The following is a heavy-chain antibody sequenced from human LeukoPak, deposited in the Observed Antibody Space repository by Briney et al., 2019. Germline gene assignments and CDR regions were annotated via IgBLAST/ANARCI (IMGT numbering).Heavy chain of an antibody. J-gene: IGHJ5*02. V-gene: IGHV1-8*01. D-gene: IGHD6-13*01. CDR3: ARGVSSSWYGVVRNWFDP. Sequence: ASVKVSCKASGYTLTSYDINWVRQATGQGLEWMGWMNPNSGNTGYAQRFQGRVTMTRNTSISTAYMELSSLRSEDTAVYYCARGVSSSWYGVVRNWFDPWGQGTLVTVSS. CDR2: MNPNSGNT. CDR1: GYTLTSYD.